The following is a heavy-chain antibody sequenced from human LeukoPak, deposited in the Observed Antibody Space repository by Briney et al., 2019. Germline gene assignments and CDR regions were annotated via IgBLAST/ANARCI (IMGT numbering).Heavy chain of an antibody. CDR3: AKDKAPLYSGYDWDLDF. CDR2: ISWNSASI. D-gene: IGHD5-12*01. V-gene: IGHV3-9*01. J-gene: IGHJ4*02. Sequence: GGSLRLSCAASGFTFHHYAIHWVRQVQGKGLEWVSGISWNSASIGYADSVKGRFTISRDNAKNSVYLQMNSLRAEDTAFYYCAKDKAPLYSGYDWDLDFWGQGTLVTVSS. CDR1: GFTFHHYA.